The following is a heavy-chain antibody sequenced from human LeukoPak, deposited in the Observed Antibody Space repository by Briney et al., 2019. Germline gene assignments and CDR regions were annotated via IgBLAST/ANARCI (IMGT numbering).Heavy chain of an antibody. CDR3: ARVSIAAAGTHIDYYYYYYMDV. Sequence: GASVKVSCKASGYTFTSYGISWVRQATGQGLEWMGWMNPNSGNTGYAQKFQGRVTITRNTSISTAYMELSSLRSEDTAVYYCARVSIAAAGTHIDYYYYYYMDVWGKGTTVTVSS. CDR1: GYTFTSYG. J-gene: IGHJ6*03. V-gene: IGHV1-8*03. CDR2: MNPNSGNT. D-gene: IGHD6-13*01.